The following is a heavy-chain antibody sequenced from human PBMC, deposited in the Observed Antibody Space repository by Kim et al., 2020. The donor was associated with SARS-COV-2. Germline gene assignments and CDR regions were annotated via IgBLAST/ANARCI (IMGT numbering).Heavy chain of an antibody. D-gene: IGHD4-17*01. V-gene: IGHV1-3*01. Sequence: TKYSQKFQGRVTITRDTSASTAYMELSSLRSEDTAVYYCARGPVYGIFEYWGQGILVTVSA. J-gene: IGHJ4*02. CDR3: ARGPVYGIFEY. CDR2: T.